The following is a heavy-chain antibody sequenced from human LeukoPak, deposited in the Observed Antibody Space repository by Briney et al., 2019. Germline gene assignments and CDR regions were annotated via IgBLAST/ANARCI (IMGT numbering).Heavy chain of an antibody. J-gene: IGHJ4*02. CDR1: GFTLSSYS. V-gene: IGHV3-48*02. CDR2: ISSTSSTI. D-gene: IGHD3-10*01. Sequence: PGGSLRLSCAASGFTLSSYSMNWVRQASGKGLEWVSYISSTSSTIYYADSVKGRFTISRDNAKNSLYLQMNSLRDEDTAGYYCARALPGSYFFDYWGQGTLDSVSS. CDR3: ARALPGSYFFDY.